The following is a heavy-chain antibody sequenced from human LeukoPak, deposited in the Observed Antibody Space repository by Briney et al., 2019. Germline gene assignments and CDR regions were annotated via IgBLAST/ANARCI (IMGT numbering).Heavy chain of an antibody. D-gene: IGHD1-26*01. V-gene: IGHV3-33*06. CDR1: GFTFSSYG. Sequence: GRSLRLSCAASGFTFSSYGMHWARQAPGKGLEWVAVIWNDGSDKYYADSVKGRFTISRDNSKNTLYLQMNSLRAEDTAVYYCAKPTRGSASFLIDFWGQGPLVTVSS. J-gene: IGHJ4*02. CDR2: IWNDGSDK. CDR3: AKPTRGSASFLIDF.